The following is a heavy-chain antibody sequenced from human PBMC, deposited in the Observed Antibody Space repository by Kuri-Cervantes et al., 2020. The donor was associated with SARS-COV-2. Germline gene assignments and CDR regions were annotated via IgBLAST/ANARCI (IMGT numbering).Heavy chain of an antibody. CDR2: IYTSGST. CDR3: ARDVTIFGVVIKGVLDY. D-gene: IGHD3-3*01. Sequence: SETLSLTCTVSGGSISSYYWSWIRQPAGKGLEWIGRIYTSGSTNYNPSLKSRVTMSVDTSKNQFSLKLSSVTAADTAVYYCARDVTIFGVVIKGVLDYWGQGNLVTVSS. CDR1: GGSISSYY. J-gene: IGHJ4*02. V-gene: IGHV4-4*07.